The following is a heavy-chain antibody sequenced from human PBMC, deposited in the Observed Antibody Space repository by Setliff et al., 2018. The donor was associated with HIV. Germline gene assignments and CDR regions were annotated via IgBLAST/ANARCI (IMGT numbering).Heavy chain of an antibody. CDR2: ISAYNGST. CDR3: ARQFLDWSNDYYSRYYMDV. D-gene: IGHD3-3*01. CDR1: GYTFTSYG. V-gene: IGHV1-18*01. J-gene: IGHJ6*03. Sequence: ASVKVSCKASGYTFTSYGISWVRQAPGQGLEWMGWISAYNGSTHYAQRLQGRVTMTTDTSTRTAYMELRSLRSDDTAVYYCARQFLDWSNDYYSRYYMDVWGKGTTVTVSS.